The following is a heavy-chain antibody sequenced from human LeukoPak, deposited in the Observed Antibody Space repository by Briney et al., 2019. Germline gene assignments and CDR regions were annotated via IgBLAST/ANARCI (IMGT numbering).Heavy chain of an antibody. CDR2: IYYSGST. CDR1: GGSISSGGYF. CDR3: ARDYSSSWYGVDP. V-gene: IGHV4-31*03. J-gene: IGHJ5*02. D-gene: IGHD6-13*01. Sequence: SQTLSLTCTVSGGSISSGGYFWSWIRQHPGKGLEWIGYIYYSGSTYYNPSLKSRVTISVDTSKNQFSLKLSSVTAADTAVYYCARDYSSSWYGVDPWGQGTLVTVSS.